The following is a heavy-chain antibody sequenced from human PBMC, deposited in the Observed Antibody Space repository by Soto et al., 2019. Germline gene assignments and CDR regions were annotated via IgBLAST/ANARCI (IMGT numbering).Heavy chain of an antibody. CDR2: INHSGST. D-gene: IGHD3-22*01. CDR3: ASVLRHYYDQASWYSGWFDP. CDR1: GGSFSGYY. Sequence: QVQLQQWGAGLLKPSETLSLTCAVYGGSFSGYYWSWIRQPPGKGLEWIGEINHSGSTNYNPSLKSRVTISGDTSKNQFSLKLSTVTAAGTAVYYCASVLRHYYDQASWYSGWFDPWGQGTLVTVSS. V-gene: IGHV4-34*01. J-gene: IGHJ5*02.